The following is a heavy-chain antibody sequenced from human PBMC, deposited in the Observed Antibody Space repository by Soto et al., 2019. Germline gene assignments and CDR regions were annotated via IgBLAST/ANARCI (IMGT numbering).Heavy chain of an antibody. V-gene: IGHV3-23*01. Sequence: EVPLLDSGGGLVQPGGSLRLSCAASGFMFSCCAMSWVRQAPGKGLEWVSTIHGDGDYSHYTDSVEGRFTISRDNSRNTLYLQMDSLRADDTATYYCAKKRGAGDYTNWSFAVWGRGTLVAVSS. CDR3: AKKRGAGDYTNWSFAV. J-gene: IGHJ2*01. D-gene: IGHD2-2*02. CDR1: GFMFSCCA. CDR2: IHGDGDYS.